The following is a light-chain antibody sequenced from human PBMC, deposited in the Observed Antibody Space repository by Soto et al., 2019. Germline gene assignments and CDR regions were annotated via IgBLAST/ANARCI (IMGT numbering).Light chain of an antibody. CDR1: SSDVGGYKY. CDR3: SSYTSSSSYV. J-gene: IGLJ1*01. CDR2: TVS. V-gene: IGLV2-14*01. Sequence: LTQPRSVSGSPGQSVTISCTGTSSDVGGYKYVSWYQQHPGKAPKLLIYTVSNRPSGVSNRFSGSKSGNTASLTISGLQAEDEADYYCSSYTSSSSYVFGTGTKVTVL.